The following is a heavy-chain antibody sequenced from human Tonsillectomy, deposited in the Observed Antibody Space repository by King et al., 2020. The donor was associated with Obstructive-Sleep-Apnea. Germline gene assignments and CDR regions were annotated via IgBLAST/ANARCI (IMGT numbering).Heavy chain of an antibody. CDR3: ARDSTYFGTDY. V-gene: IGHV4-31*03. CDR1: GGSISSGGYY. D-gene: IGHD1-1*01. Sequence: QLQESGPGLVKPSQTLSLTCTVSGGSISSGGYYWSWIRQHPGKGLGWIGYIFYSGSTYYNPALKSRGTISVDTSKNQFSLKLSSVTAADTAVYYCARDSTYFGTDYWGQGTLVTVSS. J-gene: IGHJ4*02. CDR2: IFYSGST.